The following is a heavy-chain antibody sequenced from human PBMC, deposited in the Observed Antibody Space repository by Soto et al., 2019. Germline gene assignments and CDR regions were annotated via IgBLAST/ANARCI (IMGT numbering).Heavy chain of an antibody. J-gene: IGHJ6*02. CDR1: GNSVSSNSAA. CDR3: AGVASFRGMDG. V-gene: IGHV6-1*01. D-gene: IGHD2-21*01. CDR2: TYYRSKWYN. Sequence: QVQLQQSGPGLVKPSQTLSLTCVISGNSVSSNSAAWIWIRQSPSRGLEWLGRTYYRSKWYNDYAVSVKSRITINPDTSKNQFSLHLDSVIPEDTAVYYCAGVASFRGMDGWGQGTPVTVSS.